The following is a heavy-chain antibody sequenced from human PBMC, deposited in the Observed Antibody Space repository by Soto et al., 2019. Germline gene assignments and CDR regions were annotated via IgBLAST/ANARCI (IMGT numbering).Heavy chain of an antibody. J-gene: IGHJ4*02. CDR3: ARASYSSGPTFDY. CDR1: GGSISSYY. CDR2: IYYSGST. D-gene: IGHD6-19*01. Sequence: PSETLSLTCTVSGGSISSYYWSWIRQPPGKGLEWIGYIYYSGSTNYNPSLKSRVTISVDTSKNQFSLKLSSVTAADTAVYYCARASYSSGPTFDYWGQGTLVTVSS. V-gene: IGHV4-59*01.